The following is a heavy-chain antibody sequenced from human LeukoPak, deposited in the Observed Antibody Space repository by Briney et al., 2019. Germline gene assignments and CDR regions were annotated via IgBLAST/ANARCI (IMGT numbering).Heavy chain of an antibody. D-gene: IGHD3-10*01. CDR1: GFTFSSYS. J-gene: IGHJ4*02. CDR3: APLYYYGSGSYIHYDY. CDR2: ISSSSSTI. V-gene: IGHV3-48*04. Sequence: GGSLRLSCAASGFTFSSYSMNWVRQAPGKGLGWVSYISSSSSTIYYADSVKGRFTISRDNAKNLLYLQMNSLRAEDTAVYYCAPLYYYGSGSYIHYDYWGQGTLVTVSS.